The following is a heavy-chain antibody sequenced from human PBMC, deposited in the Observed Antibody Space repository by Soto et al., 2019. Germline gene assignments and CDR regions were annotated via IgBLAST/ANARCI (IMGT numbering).Heavy chain of an antibody. CDR2: MNPNSGNT. V-gene: IGHV1-8*01. CDR1: GYTFTSYD. J-gene: IGHJ4*02. CDR3: ALYYDFWSTFDY. Sequence: QVQLVQSGTEVKKPGASVKVSCKASGYTFTSYDINWVRQATGQGLEWMGWMNPNSGNTGYAQKFQGRVTMTRNTSISTAYMELSSLRSEDTAVYYCALYYDFWSTFDYWGQGTLVTVSS. D-gene: IGHD3-3*01.